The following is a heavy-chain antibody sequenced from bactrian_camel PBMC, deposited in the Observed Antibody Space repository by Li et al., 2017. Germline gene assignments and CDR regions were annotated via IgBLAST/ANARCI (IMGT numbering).Heavy chain of an antibody. CDR3: ATHCMGWVQSPVDNY. CDR2: IDSDGSA. Sequence: QLVESGGGPVQAGGSLRLSCAASEYTYSNACMAWFRQAPGKEREGVAVIDSDGSASYADSVKGRFTISKDNAKRALYLRMNSLKPEDTAMYYCATHCMGWVQSPVDNYWGQGTQVTVS. J-gene: IGHJ4*01. D-gene: IGHD5*01. V-gene: IGHV3S53*01. CDR1: EYTYSNAC.